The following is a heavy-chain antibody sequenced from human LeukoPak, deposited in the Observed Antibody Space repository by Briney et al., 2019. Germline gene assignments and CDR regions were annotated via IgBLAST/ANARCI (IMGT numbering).Heavy chain of an antibody. CDR3: ARDRSPSWASDY. CDR2: ITSSSTYI. D-gene: IGHD2-2*01. V-gene: IGHV3-21*01. Sequence: PGGSLRLSCAASGFTFSSYTMNWVRQAPGKGLEWVSSITSSSTYIYYADSVKGRFTISRDDAKNSLYLQMNSLRDEDTAEYYCARDRSPSWASDYWGQGTLVTVSS. J-gene: IGHJ4*02. CDR1: GFTFSSYT.